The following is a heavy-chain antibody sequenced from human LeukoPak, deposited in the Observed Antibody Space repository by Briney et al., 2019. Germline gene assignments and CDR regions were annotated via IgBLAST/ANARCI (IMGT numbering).Heavy chain of an antibody. D-gene: IGHD2-15*01. Sequence: PGGSLRLSFAASGFTFSSYWMSWVRQAPGKGLEWVSYISSSSSTIYYADSVKGRFTISRDNAKNSLYLQMNSLRAEDTAVYYCARVGVVVHDAFDIWGQGTMVTVSS. CDR2: ISSSSSTI. CDR1: GFTFSSYW. CDR3: ARVGVVVHDAFDI. J-gene: IGHJ3*02. V-gene: IGHV3-48*01.